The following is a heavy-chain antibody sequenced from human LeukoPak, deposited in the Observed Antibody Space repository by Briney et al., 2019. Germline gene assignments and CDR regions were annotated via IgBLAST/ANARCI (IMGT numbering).Heavy chain of an antibody. J-gene: IGHJ4*02. CDR3: ARARAYYYDGSAYYFDS. V-gene: IGHV5-51*01. CDR2: IYPEDSDT. CDR1: SSFTYHW. D-gene: IGHD3-22*01. Sequence: RGESLEISCESSFTYHWIAWVRPVPGKGLEWVGIIYPEDSDTRYSPSFQGQVTISADKSISSAYLRWSSLKASDTAMYYCARARAYYYDGSAYYFDSRGQGTLVTVSS.